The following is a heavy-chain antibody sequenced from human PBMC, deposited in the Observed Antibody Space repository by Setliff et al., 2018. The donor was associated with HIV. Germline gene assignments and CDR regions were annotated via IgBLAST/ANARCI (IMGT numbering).Heavy chain of an antibody. CDR1: GFTFSTFA. V-gene: IGHV3-30*07. CDR3: ASGITTLDAFDI. Sequence: GGSLRLSCVASGFTFSTFAMHWVRQAPGKGPEWVSVITYDGSRTYYADSVKGRFTISRDNSKNTLYLQVNSLRAEDTAVYYCASGITTLDAFDIWGQGTMVTVSS. CDR2: ITYDGSRT. D-gene: IGHD3-10*01. J-gene: IGHJ3*02.